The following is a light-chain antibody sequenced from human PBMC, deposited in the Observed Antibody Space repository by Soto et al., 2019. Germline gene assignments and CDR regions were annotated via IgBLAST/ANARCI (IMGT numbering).Light chain of an antibody. CDR1: SGHSSYA. CDR2: VNSDGSH. CDR3: QTWGTGIHI. Sequence: QSVLTQSPSASASLGASVKLTCTLSSGHSSYAIAWHQQQPQKGPRYLMKVNSDGSHTKGDGIPDRFSGSSSGAERYLTISSLQSEDEADYYCQTWGTGIHIFGGGTK. V-gene: IGLV4-69*01. J-gene: IGLJ2*01.